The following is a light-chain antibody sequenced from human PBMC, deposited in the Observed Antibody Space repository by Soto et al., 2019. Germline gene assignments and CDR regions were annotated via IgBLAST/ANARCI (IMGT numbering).Light chain of an antibody. V-gene: IGKV3-15*01. CDR2: GAS. J-gene: IGKJ4*01. Sequence: EIVMTQSPATLSVSPGERATLSCRASQSVSSNLAWYQQKHGQAPSLLIYGASTRATGIPARFSGSGSGTELTLTISSLQPEDFETYYCQQSYSTPLTFGGGTKVDIK. CDR3: QQSYSTPLT. CDR1: QSVSSN.